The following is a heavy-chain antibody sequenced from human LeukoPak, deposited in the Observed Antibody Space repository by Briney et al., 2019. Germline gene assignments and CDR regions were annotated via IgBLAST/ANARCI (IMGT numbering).Heavy chain of an antibody. CDR2: ISYDGSNK. J-gene: IGHJ1*01. D-gene: IGHD1-26*01. V-gene: IGHV3-30*18. Sequence: TGGSLRLSCAASGFTFSSYGMHWVRQAPGKGLEWVAVISYDGSNKYYADSVKGRFTISRDNSKNTLYLQMNSLRAEDTAVYYCAKGLVGAPAYFQHWGQGTLVTVSS. CDR1: GFTFSSYG. CDR3: AKGLVGAPAYFQH.